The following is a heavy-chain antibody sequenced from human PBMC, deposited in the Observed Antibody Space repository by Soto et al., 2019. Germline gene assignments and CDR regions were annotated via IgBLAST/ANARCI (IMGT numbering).Heavy chain of an antibody. J-gene: IGHJ5*02. CDR3: ARDRLVGATTWYYWFDP. V-gene: IGHV1-69*01. CDR1: GGTFSSYA. CDR2: IIPIFGTA. Sequence: QVQLVQSGADVKKPRSSVKVSCKASGGTFSSYAISWVRQAPGQGLEWMGGIIPIFGTANYAQKFQGRVTITADESTSTAYMELSSMRAEDTAVYYCARDRLVGATTWYYWFDPWGQGTLVTVSS. D-gene: IGHD1-26*01.